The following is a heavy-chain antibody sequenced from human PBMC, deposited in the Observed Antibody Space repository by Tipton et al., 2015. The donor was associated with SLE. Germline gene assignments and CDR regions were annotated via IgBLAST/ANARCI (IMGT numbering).Heavy chain of an antibody. CDR2: TYYRSKWYN. Sequence: GLVKPSQTLSLTCAISGDSVSSNNAAWNWIRQSPSRGLEWLGRTYYRSKWYNDYAVSVKSRITINPDTSENQFSLQLNSVTPEDTAMYYCARGRGSRDAFDIWGQGTMVTVSA. V-gene: IGHV6-1*01. D-gene: IGHD3-10*01. CDR1: GDSVSSNNAA. J-gene: IGHJ3*02. CDR3: ARGRGSRDAFDI.